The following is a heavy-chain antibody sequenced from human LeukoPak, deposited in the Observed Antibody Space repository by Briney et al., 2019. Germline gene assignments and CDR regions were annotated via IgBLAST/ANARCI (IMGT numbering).Heavy chain of an antibody. V-gene: IGHV4-34*01. Sequence: KPSETLSLTCAVYGGSFSGYFGSWLRQPPGKGLEWIGEINHSGSTNYNPSPKSRVTISVDTSKNQFSLKLSSVTAADTAVYYCAISSSGYDYWGQGTLVTVSS. CDR1: GGSFSGYF. J-gene: IGHJ4*02. CDR3: AISSSGYDY. D-gene: IGHD3-22*01. CDR2: INHSGST.